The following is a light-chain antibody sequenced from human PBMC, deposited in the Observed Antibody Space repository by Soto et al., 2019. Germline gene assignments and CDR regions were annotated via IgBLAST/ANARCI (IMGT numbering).Light chain of an antibody. V-gene: IGKV3-20*01. CDR1: QSVSNDY. CDR3: QLYSRSPRQIT. Sequence: EIVLTQSPGTLSLSPGERATLSCMAIQSVSNDYLAWYQQKPGQAPRLLIYGASSRAPGIPETFSGSGSGTDFTLTISRLEPEDFAVYYCQLYSRSPRQITFGQGTRLEI. CDR2: GAS. J-gene: IGKJ5*01.